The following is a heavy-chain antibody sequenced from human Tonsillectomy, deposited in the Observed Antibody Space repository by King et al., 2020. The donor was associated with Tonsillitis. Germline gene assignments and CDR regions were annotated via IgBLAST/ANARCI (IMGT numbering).Heavy chain of an antibody. CDR2: IRYDGSNK. V-gene: IGHV3-30*02. D-gene: IGHD3-10*02. Sequence: VQLVESGGGVVQPGGSLRLSCAASGFTFSSYGMHWVRQAPGKGLEWVAFIRYDGSNKYYADSVKGRFTICRDNSKNMLNLQMNSLRAEDTAVYYCAKYLRAWEISFDYWGQGTLVTVSS. CDR1: GFTFSSYG. J-gene: IGHJ4*02. CDR3: AKYLRAWEISFDY.